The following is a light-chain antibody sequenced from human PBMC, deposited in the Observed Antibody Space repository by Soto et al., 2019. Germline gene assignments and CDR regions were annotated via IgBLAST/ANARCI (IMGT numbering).Light chain of an antibody. Sequence: QSVLTQAPSASGTPGQRVTISCSGSSSSIGSNTVSWYQQVPGTAPKLLIYSNDQRPSGVPDRFSGSKSGTSASLAIGGLQSEDEADYYYAAWDGSLNGWVFGGGTKLTVL. V-gene: IGLV1-44*01. CDR1: SSSIGSNT. CDR2: SND. CDR3: AAWDGSLNGWV. J-gene: IGLJ3*02.